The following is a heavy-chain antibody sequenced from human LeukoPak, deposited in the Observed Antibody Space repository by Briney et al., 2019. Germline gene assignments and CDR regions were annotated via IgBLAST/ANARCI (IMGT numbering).Heavy chain of an antibody. D-gene: IGHD3-22*01. CDR2: ISYDGSNK. CDR1: GFTFSSYA. V-gene: IGHV3-30*04. Sequence: GGSLRLSCAASGFTFSSYAMHWVRQAPGKGLEWVAVISYDGSNKYYADFVKGRFTISRDNSKNTLYLQMNSLRAEDTAVYYRASIVVGGYYYDSSGPWGQGTLVTVSS. CDR3: ASIVVGGYYYDSSGP. J-gene: IGHJ5*02.